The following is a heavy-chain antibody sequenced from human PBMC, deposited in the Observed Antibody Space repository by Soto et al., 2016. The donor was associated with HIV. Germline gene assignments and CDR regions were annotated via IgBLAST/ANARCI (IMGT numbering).Heavy chain of an antibody. J-gene: IGHJ4*02. D-gene: IGHD3-10*01. CDR1: GDSIANGGYY. V-gene: IGHV4-31*03. CDR2: VAYTGST. CDR3: AREPSPTGHSRGVDY. Sequence: VQLRESGPGQVKPSQSLSVTCNVSGDSIANGGYYWSWIRQFPGKGLQWIGYVAYTGSTFYNPSLRSRVSISVDTSSNHFSLLVRSVTVADTATYYCAREPSPTGHSRGVDYWGQGIFVTVS.